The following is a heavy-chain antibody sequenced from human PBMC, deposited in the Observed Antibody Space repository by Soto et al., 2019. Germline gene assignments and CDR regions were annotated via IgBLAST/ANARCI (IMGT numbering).Heavy chain of an antibody. V-gene: IGHV4-31*03. J-gene: IGHJ4*02. CDR1: GGSISSGGYY. CDR2: IYYSGST. CDR3: ASTMVRGYRFDY. D-gene: IGHD3-10*01. Sequence: SETLSLTCTVSGGSISSGGYYWSWIRQHPGKGLEWIGYIYYSGSTYYNPSLKSRVTISVDTSKNQFSLKLSSVTAAVTAVYYCASTMVRGYRFDYWGQGTLVTVSS.